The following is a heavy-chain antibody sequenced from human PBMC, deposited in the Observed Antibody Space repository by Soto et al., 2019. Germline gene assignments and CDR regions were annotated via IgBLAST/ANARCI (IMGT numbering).Heavy chain of an antibody. V-gene: IGHV3-11*05. J-gene: IGHJ6*02. CDR1: GFTFSDYY. CDR2: ISSSSSYT. CDR3: ARDGWFGETSDGMDV. Sequence: QVPLVESGGGLVKPGGSLRLSCAASGFTFSDYYMSWIRQAPGKGLEWVSYISSSSSYTNYADSVKGRFPISRDNAKNSLYLQMDSLRAEGTAVYYCARDGWFGETSDGMDVWGQGTTVTVSS. D-gene: IGHD3-10*01.